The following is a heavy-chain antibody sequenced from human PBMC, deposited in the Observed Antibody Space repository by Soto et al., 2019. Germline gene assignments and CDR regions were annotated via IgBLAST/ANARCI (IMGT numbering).Heavy chain of an antibody. J-gene: IGHJ4*02. CDR1: GFTFSSYA. Sequence: PGGSLRLSCAASGFTFSSYAMSWVRQAPGKGLEWVSAISGSGGSTYYADSVKGRFTISRDNSKNTLYLQMNSLRAEGTAVYYCAKDHNYYVSSGYFGYWGQGTLVTVSS. D-gene: IGHD3-22*01. V-gene: IGHV3-23*01. CDR3: AKDHNYYVSSGYFGY. CDR2: ISGSGGST.